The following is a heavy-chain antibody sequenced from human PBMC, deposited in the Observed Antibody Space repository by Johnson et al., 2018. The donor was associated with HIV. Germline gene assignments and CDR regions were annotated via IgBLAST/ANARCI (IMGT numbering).Heavy chain of an antibody. CDR1: GFTFSSYD. CDR2: IGTAGDT. V-gene: IGHV3-13*01. D-gene: IGHD4-23*01. CDR3: AKSPGKDNGGNSGGIDF. J-gene: IGHJ3*01. Sequence: VQLVESGGGLVQPGGSLRLSCAASGFTFSSYDMHWVRQATGKGLEWVSAIGTAGDTYYPGSVKGRFTISRDNSKNTLYLQMNSLRPEDTATYYCAKSPGKDNGGNSGGIDFWGQGTRVTVSS.